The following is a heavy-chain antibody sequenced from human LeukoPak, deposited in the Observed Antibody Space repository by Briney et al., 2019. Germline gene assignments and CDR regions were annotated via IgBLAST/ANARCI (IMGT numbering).Heavy chain of an antibody. CDR2: VSGSGTTT. D-gene: IGHD6-19*01. V-gene: IGHV3-23*01. J-gene: IGHJ4*02. CDR3: ANPRQFPVYFDY. Sequence: GGSLRLSCAASGFTFGNYAMSWVRQAPGKGLEWVSGVSGSGTTTYYADSVKGRFTISRDNSKNTLYLQMNSLRADDTAVYYCANPRQFPVYFDYWGPGTLVTVSS. CDR1: GFTFGNYA.